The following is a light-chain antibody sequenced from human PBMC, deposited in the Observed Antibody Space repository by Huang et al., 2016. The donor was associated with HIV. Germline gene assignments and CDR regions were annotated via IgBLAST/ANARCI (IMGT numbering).Light chain of an antibody. CDR2: TAS. J-gene: IGKJ1*01. CDR1: QNFTKT. CDR3: QQSFSVPRT. Sequence: DIQMTKSPPPLPASVGNRVTLTGREHQNFTKTLNWYQQQPGKAPKLLIYTASPLESGVPSRFSGGGSGSRFTLNITNLQPEDFATYYCQQSFSVPRTFG. V-gene: IGKV1-39*01.